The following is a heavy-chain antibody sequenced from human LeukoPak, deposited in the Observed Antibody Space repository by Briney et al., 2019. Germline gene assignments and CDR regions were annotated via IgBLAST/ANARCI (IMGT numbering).Heavy chain of an antibody. CDR1: GDSISSYY. D-gene: IGHD6-13*01. Sequence: SETLSLTCTVSGDSISSYYCSWIRQTPGKGLEWIGYMYDSGSTNYNPSLKSRVTMSVDTSKNQFSLKLSSVTAADTAVYYCARDVVAAPGTWDYWGQGTLVTVSS. V-gene: IGHV4-59*12. J-gene: IGHJ4*02. CDR3: ARDVVAAPGTWDY. CDR2: MYDSGST.